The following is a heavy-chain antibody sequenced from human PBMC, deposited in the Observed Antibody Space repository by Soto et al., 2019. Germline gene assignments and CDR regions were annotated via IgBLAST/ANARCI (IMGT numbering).Heavy chain of an antibody. CDR2: INAGNGNT. J-gene: IGHJ4*02. Sequence: QVQLVQSGAEVKKPGASVKVSCKASGYTFTSYAMHWVRQAPGQRLEWMGWINAGNGNTKYSQKFQGRVTIIRDTAERTAYMELSSLRSEDTAVYYCARGASPLIDYWGQGTLVTVSS. V-gene: IGHV1-3*01. CDR3: ARGASPLIDY. CDR1: GYTFTSYA. D-gene: IGHD1-26*01.